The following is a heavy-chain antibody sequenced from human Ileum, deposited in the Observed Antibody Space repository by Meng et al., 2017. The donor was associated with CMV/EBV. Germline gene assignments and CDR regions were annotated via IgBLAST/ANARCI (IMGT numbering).Heavy chain of an antibody. J-gene: IGHJ5*02. D-gene: IGHD4-11*01. CDR2: IRSKPYNYAT. V-gene: IGHV3-73*01. CDR1: GFTFSGSA. CDR3: TRLDNNYWFDP. Sequence: GESLKISCAASGFTFSGSAMHWVRQASGKGLEWAGHIRSKPYNYATAYAASVKGRFTISRDDSKNTAYLQMNSLKTEDTAVYYCTRLDNNYWFDPWGQGTLVTVSS.